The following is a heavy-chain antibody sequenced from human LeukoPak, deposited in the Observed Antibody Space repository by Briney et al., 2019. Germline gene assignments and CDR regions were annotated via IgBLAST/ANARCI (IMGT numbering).Heavy chain of an antibody. CDR1: GFTFSSYG. CDR3: AKSFLGYYDSSGSDY. V-gene: IGHV3-30*18. Sequence: PGGSLRLSCAASGFTFSSYGMHWVRQAPGKGLEWVAVISYDGSNKYYADSVKGRFTISRDNSENTLYLQMNSLRAEDTAVYYCAKSFLGYYDSSGSDYWGQGTLVTVSS. J-gene: IGHJ4*02. D-gene: IGHD3-22*01. CDR2: ISYDGSNK.